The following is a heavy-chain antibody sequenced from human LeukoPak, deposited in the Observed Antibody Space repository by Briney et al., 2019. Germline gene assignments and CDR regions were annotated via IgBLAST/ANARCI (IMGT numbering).Heavy chain of an antibody. D-gene: IGHD6-19*01. CDR3: ARAEKAVTGTLDS. Sequence: SETVSLTCTVSGDSISNYYWSWIRQSPGKELEWIGYMYNRGSTIYNPSLKSRVTISTDTSKNQFSLRLTSVTAADTAVYYCARAEKAVTGTLDSWGQGTLITVSS. CDR2: MYNRGST. J-gene: IGHJ4*02. V-gene: IGHV4-59*01. CDR1: GDSISNYY.